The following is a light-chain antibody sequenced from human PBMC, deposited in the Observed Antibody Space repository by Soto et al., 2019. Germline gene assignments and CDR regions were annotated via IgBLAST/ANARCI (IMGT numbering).Light chain of an antibody. CDR3: QQYNSPLT. CDR1: QSISNW. V-gene: IGKV1-5*03. J-gene: IGKJ4*01. Sequence: DIQMTQSPSTLSASVGDRVTITCRASQSISNWLAWYQQKPGKAPNLLIYKASNLESGVPSRFSGRGSGTEFTLTISSLQPDDFATYYCQQYNSPLTFGGGTKVEIK. CDR2: KAS.